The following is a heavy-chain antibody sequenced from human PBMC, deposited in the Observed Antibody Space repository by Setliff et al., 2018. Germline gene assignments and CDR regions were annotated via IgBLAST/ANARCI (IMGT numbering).Heavy chain of an antibody. D-gene: IGHD3-16*01. J-gene: IGHJ6*02. CDR1: GYTFTSYG. CDR3: SRVGLYYEAVYGGGDYYYYGMDV. CDR2: ISGYNGNT. V-gene: IGHV1-18*01. Sequence: ASVKVSCKASGYTFTSYGFSWVRQATGQGLEWMGWISGYNGNTNYAQKVQGRVTMTTDTSTGTIYMELRSLRADDTAVYYCSRVGLYYEAVYGGGDYYYYGMDVWGQVTTVTVSS.